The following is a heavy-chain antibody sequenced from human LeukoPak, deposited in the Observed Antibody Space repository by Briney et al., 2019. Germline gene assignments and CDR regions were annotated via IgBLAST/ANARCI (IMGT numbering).Heavy chain of an antibody. D-gene: IGHD4-23*01. CDR1: GGSISSSSYY. V-gene: IGHV4-39*01. CDR3: AGLVVTNDAFDI. CDR2: IYYSGST. J-gene: IGHJ3*02. Sequence: SETLSLTCTVSGGSISSSSYYWGWIRQPPGKGLEWIGSIYYSGSTYYNPSLKSRVTISVDTSKNQFSLKLSSVTAADTAVYYCAGLVVTNDAFDIWGQGTMVTVSS.